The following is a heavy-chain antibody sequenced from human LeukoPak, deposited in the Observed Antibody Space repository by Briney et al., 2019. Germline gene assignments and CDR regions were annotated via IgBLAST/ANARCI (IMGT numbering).Heavy chain of an antibody. D-gene: IGHD3-16*01. CDR1: GGSISSSSYY. V-gene: IGHV4-39*07. CDR2: IYYSGST. CDR3: VRAHSSGFDH. J-gene: IGHJ4*02. Sequence: ETLSLTCTVSGGSISSSSYYWGWIRQPPGKGLEWIGSIYYSGSTYYNPFLKSRVTISVDTSKNQFSLKLSSVTAADTAVYYCVRAHSSGFDHWGQGTLVTVSS.